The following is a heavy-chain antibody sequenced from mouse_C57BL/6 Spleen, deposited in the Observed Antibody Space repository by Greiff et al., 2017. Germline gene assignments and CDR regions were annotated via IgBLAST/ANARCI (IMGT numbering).Heavy chain of an antibody. CDR1: GFTFSSYG. Sequence: EVMLVESGGDLVKPGGSLKLSCAASGFTFSSYGMSWVRQTPDKRLEWVATISSGGSYTYYPDSVKGRFTISRDNAKNTLYLQMSSLKSEDTAMYYCARQGYDYDGYFDYWGQGTTLTVSS. CDR2: ISSGGSYT. CDR3: ARQGYDYDGYFDY. D-gene: IGHD2-4*01. V-gene: IGHV5-6*01. J-gene: IGHJ2*01.